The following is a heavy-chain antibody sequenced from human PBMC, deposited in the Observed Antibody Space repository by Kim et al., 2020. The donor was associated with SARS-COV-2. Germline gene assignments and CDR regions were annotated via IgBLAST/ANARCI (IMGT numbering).Heavy chain of an antibody. CDR1: GGTFSSYA. Sequence: SVKVSCKASGGTFSSYAISWVRQAPGQGLEWMGGIIPIFGTANYAQKFQGRVTITADESTSTAYMELSSLRSEDTAVYYCASAFIAARPLYGMDVWGQGTTVTVSS. CDR2: IIPIFGTA. D-gene: IGHD6-6*01. J-gene: IGHJ6*02. CDR3: ASAFIAARPLYGMDV. V-gene: IGHV1-69*13.